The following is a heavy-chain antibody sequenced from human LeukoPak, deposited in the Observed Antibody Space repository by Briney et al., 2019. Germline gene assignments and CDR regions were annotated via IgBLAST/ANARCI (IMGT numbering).Heavy chain of an antibody. CDR3: AKGVTVFGVVIKTYMDV. D-gene: IGHD3-3*01. CDR2: IRYDGSNI. J-gene: IGHJ6*03. CDR1: GFTVSSNY. V-gene: IGHV3-30*02. Sequence: GGSLRLSCAASGFTVSSNYMSWVRQAPGKGLEWVAFIRYDGSNIYYADSVKGRFTISRDNSKNTLYLQMSSLRAEDMAVYYCAKGVTVFGVVIKTYMDVWGKGTTVTVSS.